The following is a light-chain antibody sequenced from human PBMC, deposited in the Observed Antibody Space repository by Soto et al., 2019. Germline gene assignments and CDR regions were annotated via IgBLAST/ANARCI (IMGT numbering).Light chain of an antibody. CDR3: CSHGGRHSYV. J-gene: IGLJ1*01. Sequence: CRSRRSADHITKNGKNRYFGGYDYVSWYQQHPGKAPKLMIYGVTKRPSGVPDRFSGSKSGNTASLTISGLQAEDESEYYCCSHGGRHSYVFGPVTKVTVL. CDR2: GVT. CDR1: NRYFGGYDY. V-gene: IGLV2-11*03.